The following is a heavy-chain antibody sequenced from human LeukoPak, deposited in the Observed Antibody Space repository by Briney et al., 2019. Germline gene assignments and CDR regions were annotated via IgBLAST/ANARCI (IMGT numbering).Heavy chain of an antibody. CDR3: ARGYGGPGGFGY. D-gene: IGHD4-23*01. CDR1: GGSISSYY. J-gene: IGHJ4*02. Sequence: SETLSLTCTVSGGSISSYYWSWIRQPPGKGLEWIGYINYSGSTKYNPSLESRVTMSVDASKNQFSLVLTSVTAADTAVYYCARGYGGPGGFGYWGQGTLVTVSS. V-gene: IGHV4-59*01. CDR2: INYSGST.